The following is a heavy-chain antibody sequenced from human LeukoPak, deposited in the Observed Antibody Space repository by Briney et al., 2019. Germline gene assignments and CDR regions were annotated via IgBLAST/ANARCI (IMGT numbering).Heavy chain of an antibody. J-gene: IGHJ4*02. V-gene: IGHV4-38-2*01. CDR1: GYSISSGCY. D-gene: IGHD2-2*01. CDR2: IYHSGST. Sequence: SETLSLTCAVSGYSISSGCYWGWIRQPPGKGLDWIGSIYHSGSTYYNPSLKSRVTISVDTSKNQFSLKLSSVTAADTAVYYCARLFEPPMIVVVPAAPDYWGQGTLVTVSS. CDR3: ARLFEPPMIVVVPAAPDY.